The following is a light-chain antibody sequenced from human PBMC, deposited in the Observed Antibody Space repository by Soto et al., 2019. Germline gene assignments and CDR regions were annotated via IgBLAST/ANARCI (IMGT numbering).Light chain of an antibody. Sequence: QSALTQPRSVSGSPGQSVSISCTGTSSDVGAYNFVSWYQQPPGKAPKLIIFEVSYRPSGVSNRFSGSKSGNTASLTISGLRAEDEADYYCSSYAVSTPLVIFGGGTKLTVL. V-gene: IGLV2-11*01. CDR2: EVS. J-gene: IGLJ2*01. CDR3: SSYAVSTPLVI. CDR1: SSDVGAYNF.